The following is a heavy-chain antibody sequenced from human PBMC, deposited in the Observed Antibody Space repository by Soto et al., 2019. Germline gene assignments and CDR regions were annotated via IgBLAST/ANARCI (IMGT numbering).Heavy chain of an antibody. CDR1: GGSIRDDRYY. D-gene: IGHD2-2*01. CDR2: VYYSGTS. J-gene: IGHJ5*02. CDR3: ARLHCDSPNCVPLDP. Sequence: QLQLQESGPGLVKPSETLSLTCTVPGGSIRDDRYYWGWIRQPPGKGLEWIGSVYYSGTSSYNPSLKSRLTRPVDTPKSRLPLRLSSVTAAGAAVYYCARLHCDSPNCVPLDPWGQGTLVIVSS. V-gene: IGHV4-39*01.